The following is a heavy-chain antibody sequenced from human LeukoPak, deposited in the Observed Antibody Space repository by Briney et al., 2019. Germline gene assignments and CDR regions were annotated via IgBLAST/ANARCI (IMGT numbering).Heavy chain of an antibody. J-gene: IGHJ6*03. Sequence: SQTLSLTCAISGDSVSSNSAAWNWIRQSPSRGLEWLGRTYYRSKWYNDYAVSVKSRITINPDTSKNQFSLQLNSVTPEDTAVYYCAKDIAARPAYYYYYYMGVWGKGTTVTVSS. CDR2: TYYRSKWYN. V-gene: IGHV6-1*01. CDR1: GDSVSSNSAA. CDR3: AKDIAARPAYYYYYYMGV. D-gene: IGHD6-6*01.